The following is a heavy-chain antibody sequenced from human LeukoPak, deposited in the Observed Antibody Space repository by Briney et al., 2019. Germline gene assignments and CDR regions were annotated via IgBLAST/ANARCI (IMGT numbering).Heavy chain of an antibody. J-gene: IGHJ6*02. CDR3: ARKGITIFGVVPKTHYYYYGMDV. CDR2: FDPEDGET. V-gene: IGHV1-24*01. D-gene: IGHD3-3*01. Sequence: ASVKVSCKVSGYTLTELSMHWVRQAPGKGLEWMGGFDPEDGETIYAQKFQGRVTMTEDTSTDTAYMELSSLRSEDTAVYYCARKGITIFGVVPKTHYYYYGMDVWGQGTTVTVSS. CDR1: GYTLTELS.